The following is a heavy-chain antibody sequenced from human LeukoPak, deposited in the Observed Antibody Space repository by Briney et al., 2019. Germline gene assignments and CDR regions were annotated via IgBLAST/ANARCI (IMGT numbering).Heavy chain of an antibody. J-gene: IGHJ4*02. V-gene: IGHV1-2*02. CDR1: GYTFTAYY. Sequence: ASVKVSCKASGYTFTAYYIHWVRQAPGQGLEWMGWINSNSGGTNYAQKFQGRVTMTRDTSISTAYMDLSRLTSDDTAMYYCARALGDYGNNRVYYFDYWGQGTLVTVSS. CDR2: INSNSGGT. D-gene: IGHD4-17*01. CDR3: ARALGDYGNNRVYYFDY.